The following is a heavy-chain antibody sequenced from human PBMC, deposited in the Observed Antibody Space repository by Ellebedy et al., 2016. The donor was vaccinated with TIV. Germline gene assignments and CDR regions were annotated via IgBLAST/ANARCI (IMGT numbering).Heavy chain of an antibody. CDR2: LHPTYDAI. CDR3: ARDRIVGAMAIPHFDY. D-gene: IGHD1-26*01. CDR1: GYTFTGHY. Sequence: ASVKVSCKASGYTFTGHYMHSVRHPPGQGLEWMGWLHPTYDAINYAQKPQARVTMTTDTSTSTAYMELTSLRSDDTAVYYCARDRIVGAMAIPHFDYWGQGTLVTVSS. J-gene: IGHJ4*02. V-gene: IGHV1-2*02.